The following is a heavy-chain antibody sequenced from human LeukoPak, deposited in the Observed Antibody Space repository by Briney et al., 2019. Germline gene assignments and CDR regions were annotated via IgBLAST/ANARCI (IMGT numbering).Heavy chain of an antibody. Sequence: ASVKVSCKASGYTFTGYYMHWVRQAPGQGLEWMGWISPNSGGTNYAQKFQGRVTMTRDTSISTAYMELSRLRSDDTAVYYCARDPGQWLVPDYYYYGMDVWGQGTTVTVSS. CDR1: GYTFTGYY. V-gene: IGHV1-2*02. D-gene: IGHD6-19*01. J-gene: IGHJ6*02. CDR3: ARDPGQWLVPDYYYYGMDV. CDR2: ISPNSGGT.